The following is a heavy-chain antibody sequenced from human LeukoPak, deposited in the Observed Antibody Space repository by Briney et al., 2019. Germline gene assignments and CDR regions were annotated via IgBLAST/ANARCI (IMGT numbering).Heavy chain of an antibody. D-gene: IGHD2-21*02. CDR3: ARVLPCGGDCPPFAFDI. CDR2: MNPNSGNT. CDR1: GYTFTSYD. V-gene: IGHV1-8*03. Sequence: ASVKVSCKASGYTFTSYDINWVRQATGQGLEWMGWMNPNSGNTGYAQKFQGRVTITRNTSISTAYMELSSLRSEDTAVYYCARVLPCGGDCPPFAFDIWGQGTMVTVSS. J-gene: IGHJ3*02.